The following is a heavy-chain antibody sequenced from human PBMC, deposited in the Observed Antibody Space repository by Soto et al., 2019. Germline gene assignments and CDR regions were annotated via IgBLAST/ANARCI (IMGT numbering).Heavy chain of an antibody. Sequence: ASVKVSCKASGYTFTSYGMSWVRQAPGQGLEWMGWISAYNGNTNYAQKLQGRVTMTTDTSTSTAYMELRSLRSDDTAVYYCARDANNLIAAAGPPYFDYWGQATLVTVSS. CDR1: GYTFTSYG. D-gene: IGHD6-13*01. J-gene: IGHJ4*02. CDR2: ISAYNGNT. V-gene: IGHV1-18*01. CDR3: ARDANNLIAAAGPPYFDY.